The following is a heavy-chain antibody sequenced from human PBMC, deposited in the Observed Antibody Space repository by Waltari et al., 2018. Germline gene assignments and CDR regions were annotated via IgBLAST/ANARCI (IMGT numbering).Heavy chain of an antibody. D-gene: IGHD3-10*01. CDR1: GGSISSGSYY. CDR3: ASQVLLWFGEFVDV. Sequence: QVQLQDSVPGLVKPSQTLSLTCTVSGGSISSGSYYWSCIRQPAGKGLEWIGRIYTSGSTNYNPTLKSRVTISVDTSKNQFSLKLSSVTAADTAVYYCASQVLLWFGEFVDVWGKGTTVTVSS. CDR2: IYTSGST. J-gene: IGHJ6*04. V-gene: IGHV4-61*02.